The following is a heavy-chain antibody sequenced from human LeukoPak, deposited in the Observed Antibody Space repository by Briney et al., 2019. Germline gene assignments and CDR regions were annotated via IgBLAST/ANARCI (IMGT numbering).Heavy chain of an antibody. V-gene: IGHV4-34*01. CDR1: GGSFSGYY. Sequence: PSETLSLTCAVYGGSFSGYYWSWIRQPPGKGLEWIGEINHSGSTNYNPSLKSRVTISVDTSKNQFSLKLSSVTAADTAVYYCARGKKRYFDWLLSGYYFDYWGQGTLVTVSS. D-gene: IGHD3-9*01. CDR2: INHSGST. J-gene: IGHJ4*02. CDR3: ARGKKRYFDWLLSGYYFDY.